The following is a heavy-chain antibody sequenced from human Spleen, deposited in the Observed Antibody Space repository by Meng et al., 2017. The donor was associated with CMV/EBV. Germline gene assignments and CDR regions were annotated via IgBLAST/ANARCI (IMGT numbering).Heavy chain of an antibody. V-gene: IGHV4-39*07. Sequence: SETLSLTCTVSGGSISSSYYWGWIRQPPGKGLEWIGSIYYSGTTYYNPSLKSRVTISVDTSKNQFSLKLSSVTAADTAVYYCARDRFTMVRGVRGLFDYWGQGTLVTVSS. CDR3: ARDRFTMVRGVRGLFDY. D-gene: IGHD3-10*01. CDR1: GGSISSSYY. J-gene: IGHJ4*02. CDR2: IYYSGTT.